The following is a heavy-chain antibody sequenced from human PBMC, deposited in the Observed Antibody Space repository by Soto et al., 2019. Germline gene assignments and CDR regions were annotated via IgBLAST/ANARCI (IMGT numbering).Heavy chain of an antibody. V-gene: IGHV5-10-1*01. J-gene: IGHJ6*02. CDR3: ARLSHYNYDMDV. CDR1: GYSFTSYW. Sequence: PGESLKISCKGSGYSFTSYWISWVRQMPGKGLEWMGRIYPSDSYTNYSPSFQGHVTISADKSISTAYLQWSRLKASDTAMYYCARLSHYNYDMDVWGQGTTVTVSS. CDR2: IYPSDSYT.